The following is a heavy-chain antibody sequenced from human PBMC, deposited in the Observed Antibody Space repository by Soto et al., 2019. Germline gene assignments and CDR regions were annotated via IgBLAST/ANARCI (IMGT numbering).Heavy chain of an antibody. J-gene: IGHJ4*02. V-gene: IGHV1-46*02. Sequence: QVQLVQSGAEVRKPGASVKVSCKPSGYTFNTYYLHWLRQAPGQALEWMGVIHPSGGGTTYAQKFLGRVTVTRDTSTTTVFMELSSLRSADTAVYYCARGGHIAVVTASFDYWGQGTLVTVSS. D-gene: IGHD2-21*02. CDR2: IHPSGGGT. CDR1: GYTFNTYY. CDR3: ARGGHIAVVTASFDY.